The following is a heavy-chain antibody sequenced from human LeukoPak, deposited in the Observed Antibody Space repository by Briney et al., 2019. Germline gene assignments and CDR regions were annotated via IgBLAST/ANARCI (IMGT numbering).Heavy chain of an antibody. CDR1: GYTFTGYF. CDR2: INPNSGDT. J-gene: IGHJ5*02. V-gene: IGHV1-2*02. D-gene: IGHD1-26*01. CDR3: ARAVGATSWFDP. Sequence: GASVKVSCKASGYTFTGYFIHWVRQAPGQGLEWMGWINPNSGDTNTKYAQKFQGRVTMTRDTSISTAYVELSRLRSDDTAVYYCARAVGATSWFDPWGQGTLVTVSS.